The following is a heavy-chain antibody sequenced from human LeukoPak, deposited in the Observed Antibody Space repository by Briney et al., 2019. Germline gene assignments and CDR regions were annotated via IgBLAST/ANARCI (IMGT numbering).Heavy chain of an antibody. D-gene: IGHD7-27*01. CDR1: GFTFSIYA. V-gene: IGHV3-23*01. J-gene: IGHJ6*02. CDR3: AKALGYDYYYGMDV. CDR2: ISGSGGST. Sequence: TGGSLRHSCAVSGFTFSIYAMSWVRQAPGKGLEWVSAISGSGGSTYYADSVKGRFTISRDNSENTLYLQMNSLRAEDTAVYYCAKALGYDYYYGMDVWGQGTTVTVSS.